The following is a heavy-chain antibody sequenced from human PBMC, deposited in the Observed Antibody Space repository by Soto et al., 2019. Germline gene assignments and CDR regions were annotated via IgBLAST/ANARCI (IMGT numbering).Heavy chain of an antibody. CDR1: GFTFSSYW. V-gene: IGHV3-7*01. J-gene: IGHJ4*02. D-gene: IGHD7-27*01. CDR2: IKQDGSEK. CDR3: TKDLTWARDF. Sequence: GGSLRLSCAAPGFTFSSYWMSWVRQAPGKGLEWVAKIKQDGSEKYYVDSVKGRFTISRDNAKNTLYLQMNSLRADDTAVYYCTKDLTWARDFWGQGTPVTVSS.